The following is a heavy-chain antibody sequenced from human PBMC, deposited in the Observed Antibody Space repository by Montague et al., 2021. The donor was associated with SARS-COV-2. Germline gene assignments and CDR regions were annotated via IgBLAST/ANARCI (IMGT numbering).Heavy chain of an antibody. V-gene: IGHV4-59*01. Sequence: SETLSLTRTVSGGSISNYYWSWIRQPPGKGLEWIGYIYYSGSTNYNPSLKSRVTISVDTSKNQFSLKLSSVTAADTAVYYCASGTGLLSRASYGMDVWGQGTTVTVSS. D-gene: IGHD2-21*02. CDR2: IYYSGST. J-gene: IGHJ6*02. CDR3: ASGTGLLSRASYGMDV. CDR1: GGSISNYY.